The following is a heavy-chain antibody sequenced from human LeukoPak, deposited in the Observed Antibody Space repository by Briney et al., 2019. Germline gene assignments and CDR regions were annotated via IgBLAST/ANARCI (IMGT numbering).Heavy chain of an antibody. Sequence: GGTLRLSCAAYGFTFNNYAMSWVRQAPGKGLEWVANIKQDGSEKYYVDSVKGRFTISRDNAKNSLYLQMNSLRAEDTGVYYCARVSAAAGTDSYYKDVWGKGTTVTVSS. J-gene: IGHJ6*03. D-gene: IGHD6-13*01. V-gene: IGHV3-7*01. CDR3: ARVSAAAGTDSYYKDV. CDR2: IKQDGSEK. CDR1: GFTFNNYA.